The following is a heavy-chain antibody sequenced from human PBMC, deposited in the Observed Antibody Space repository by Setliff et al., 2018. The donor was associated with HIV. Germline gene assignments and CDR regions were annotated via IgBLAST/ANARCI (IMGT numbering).Heavy chain of an antibody. Sequence: SETLSLTCTVSGYSISSGYYWGWIRQPPGKGLEWIGSIYHSGSTYYNPSLKSRVTISVDTSKNQFSLKLSSVTAADTAVYYCARDPTSYCTGGNCHSGRFASWGQGTLVTVSS. V-gene: IGHV4-38-2*02. CDR1: GYSISSGYY. CDR2: IYHSGST. J-gene: IGHJ4*02. D-gene: IGHD2-15*01. CDR3: ARDPTSYCTGGNCHSGRFAS.